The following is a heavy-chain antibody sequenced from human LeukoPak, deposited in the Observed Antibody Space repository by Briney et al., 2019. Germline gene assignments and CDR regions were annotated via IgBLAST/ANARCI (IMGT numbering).Heavy chain of an antibody. J-gene: IGHJ5*02. V-gene: IGHV4-31*03. Sequence: PSESLCLTCTVSGVSISSGGYYWSWIRQHPGKGLEWVGYIYYSGITYSDSSLKSGVTISVDTSKNQFSMRLSSVTAADTGVYYCAGATYYYDSSGYPFDPWGQGTLVTVSS. D-gene: IGHD3-22*01. CDR3: AGATYYYDSSGYPFDP. CDR2: IYYSGIT. CDR1: GVSISSGGYY.